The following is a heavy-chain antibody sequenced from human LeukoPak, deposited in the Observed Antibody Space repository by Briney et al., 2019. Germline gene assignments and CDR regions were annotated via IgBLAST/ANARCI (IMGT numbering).Heavy chain of an antibody. J-gene: IGHJ5*02. CDR3: VREVSGWPNNWFDP. CDR2: ISDSGDGT. CDR1: GFTFSSYA. V-gene: IGHV3-23*01. Sequence: GGSLRLSCAASGFTFSSYAMSWVRQSPGKGLEWVSAISDSGDGTYYADSVRARFTISRDNSKNTVDLQMSSLRAEDTAVYYCVREVSGWPNNWFDPWGQGTLVTVSS. D-gene: IGHD6-19*01.